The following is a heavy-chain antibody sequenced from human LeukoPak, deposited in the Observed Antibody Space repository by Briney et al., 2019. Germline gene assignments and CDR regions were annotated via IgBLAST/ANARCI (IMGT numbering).Heavy chain of an antibody. CDR2: ISRNCGFI. V-gene: IGHV3-9*01. CDR3: VKSPDRTSWYDDWFAP. CDR1: GFTFDDYA. Sequence: GGSLRLSCAASGFTFDDYAMHWVRQARGKGREGVSGISRNCGFIAYADPVKGRFTISRDNAKNSLYLQMNSLGAEDTALYYCVKSPDRTSWYDDWFAPWGQGTLVTVSS. J-gene: IGHJ5*02. D-gene: IGHD6-13*01.